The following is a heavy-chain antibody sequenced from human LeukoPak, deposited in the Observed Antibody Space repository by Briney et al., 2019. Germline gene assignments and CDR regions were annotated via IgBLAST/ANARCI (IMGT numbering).Heavy chain of an antibody. V-gene: IGHV4-59*01. CDR1: GGSISSYY. Sequence: SETLSLTCTVSGGSISSYYWSWIRQPPGKGLEWIGYIYYGGSTNYNPSLKSRVTISVDTSKNQFSLKLSSVTAADTAVYYCARTSGSYYKFWFDPWGQGTLVTVSS. J-gene: IGHJ5*02. CDR2: IYYGGST. D-gene: IGHD1-26*01. CDR3: ARTSGSYYKFWFDP.